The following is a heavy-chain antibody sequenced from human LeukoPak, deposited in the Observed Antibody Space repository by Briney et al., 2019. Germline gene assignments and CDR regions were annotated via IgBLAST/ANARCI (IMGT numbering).Heavy chain of an antibody. CDR1: GFTFSRYA. CDR2: ISTTSSSSYI. J-gene: IGHJ6*03. Sequence: GGSLRLSCAASGFTFSRYAMNWVRQAPGKGLEWVSSISTTSSSSYIHYADSVKGRFTISRDNAKSSLYLQMNSLRAEDTAVYYCARVMAGYSYMDVWGKGTTVTDSS. CDR3: ARVMAGYSYMDV. V-gene: IGHV3-21*01. D-gene: IGHD3-10*01.